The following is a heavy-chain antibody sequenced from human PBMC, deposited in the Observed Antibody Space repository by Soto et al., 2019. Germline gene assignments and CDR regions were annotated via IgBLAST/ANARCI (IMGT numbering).Heavy chain of an antibody. Sequence: QVQLVQSGAEVKKPGSSVKVYCKASGGTFSSFAISWVRQAPGQGLEWMGGIIPIFATANYAQKFQGRVTITEDEYTSTVYMELSSLSSEDTAVYYCASAVVEPQGYSYGLDVWGQGTTVTVSS. CDR1: GGTFSSFA. CDR3: ASAVVEPQGYSYGLDV. CDR2: IIPIFATA. J-gene: IGHJ6*02. V-gene: IGHV1-69*12. D-gene: IGHD2-15*01.